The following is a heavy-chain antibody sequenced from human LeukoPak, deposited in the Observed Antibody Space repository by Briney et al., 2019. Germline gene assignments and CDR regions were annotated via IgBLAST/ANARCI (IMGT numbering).Heavy chain of an antibody. D-gene: IGHD1-26*01. CDR2: INHSGST. J-gene: IGHJ4*02. CDR1: GGSFSGYY. CDR3: ARRRMKVFRGSPFDY. V-gene: IGHV4-34*01. Sequence: SETLSLTCAVYGGSFSGYYWSWIRQPPGKGLEWIGEINHSGSTNYNPSLKSRVTISVDTSKNQFSLKLSSVTAADTAVYYCARRRMKVFRGSPFDYWGQGTLVTVSS.